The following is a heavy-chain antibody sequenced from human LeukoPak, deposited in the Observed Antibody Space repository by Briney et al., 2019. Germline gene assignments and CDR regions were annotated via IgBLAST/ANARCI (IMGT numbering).Heavy chain of an antibody. J-gene: IGHJ6*02. D-gene: IGHD6-13*01. Sequence: PGGSLRLSCAASGFTVSSFWMHWVRQAPGKGLVWVSRFNSDGSSTSYADSVKGRFTVSRDNARNTLYLQMNSLRAEDTAVYYCARANIAIRGYGMDVWGQGTTVTVSS. CDR1: GFTVSSFW. V-gene: IGHV3-74*01. CDR3: ARANIAIRGYGMDV. CDR2: FNSDGSST.